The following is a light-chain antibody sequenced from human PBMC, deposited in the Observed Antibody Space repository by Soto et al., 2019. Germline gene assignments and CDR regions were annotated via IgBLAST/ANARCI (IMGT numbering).Light chain of an antibody. CDR3: QEYGGSPLYA. V-gene: IGKV3-20*01. CDR1: QSARSTY. CDR2: ATS. Sequence: EFVLTQSPGTLSLSPGERATLSCRTSQSARSTYLAWYQQKPGQPPRLLIFATSSRATGIPDRFSGSGSGTDFTLTISRLEPEDSAVYCCQEYGGSPLYAFGQGTKLEIK. J-gene: IGKJ2*01.